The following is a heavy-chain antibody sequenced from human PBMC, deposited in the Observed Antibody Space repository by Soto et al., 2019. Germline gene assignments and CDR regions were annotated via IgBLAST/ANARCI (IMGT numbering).Heavy chain of an antibody. CDR2: ISSNGVGT. J-gene: IGHJ6*03. D-gene: IGHD6-6*01. Sequence: EVQLAESGGGLAQPGGSLRLSCAASGFTLSGYAMDWVRQAPGKGLEYVSGISSNGVGTYYAKSVQGRFTISRDNSKNTVYLQMDSLRPEDMAVYYCASRARQDFYYMDVWGKGTTVTVSS. CDR3: ASRARQDFYYMDV. V-gene: IGHV3-64*01. CDR1: GFTLSGYA.